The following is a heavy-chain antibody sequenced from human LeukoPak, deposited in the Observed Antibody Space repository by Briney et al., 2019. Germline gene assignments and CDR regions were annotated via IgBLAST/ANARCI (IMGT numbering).Heavy chain of an antibody. CDR2: INQDGSEK. V-gene: IGHV3-7*01. D-gene: IGHD5-18*01. J-gene: IGHJ4*02. Sequence: PGGSLRLSCAASGFTFSSYWMSWVRQAPGKGLEWVANINQDGSEKYYVDSAKGRFTISRDNAKNSLYLQMNSLRAEDTAVYYCARARYSYGYWAYFDYWGQGTLVTVSS. CDR1: GFTFSSYW. CDR3: ARARYSYGYWAYFDY.